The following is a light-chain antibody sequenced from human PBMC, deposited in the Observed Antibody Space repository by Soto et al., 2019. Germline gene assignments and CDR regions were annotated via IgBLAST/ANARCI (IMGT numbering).Light chain of an antibody. CDR1: GSDIGTYNY. CDR3: KSYTSASTYV. Sequence: QSVLTQPAPVSGSPGQSITISCTGTGSDIGTYNYVSWYQHHPGKAPKFIIYDVTNRPSGVSDRFSGSKSGNTASLTISGLQAEDEADYFCKSYTSASTYVFGTGTKVTVL. V-gene: IGLV2-14*03. J-gene: IGLJ1*01. CDR2: DVT.